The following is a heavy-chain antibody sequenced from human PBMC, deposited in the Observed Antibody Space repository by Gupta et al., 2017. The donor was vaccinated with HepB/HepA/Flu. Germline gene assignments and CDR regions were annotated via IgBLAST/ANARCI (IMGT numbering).Heavy chain of an antibody. V-gene: IGHV4-39*01. D-gene: IGHD1-26*01. J-gene: IGHJ5*02. CDR2: SGST. CDR3: ARVVGGWFDP. Sequence: SGSTYYNPSLKSRVTISVDTSKNQFSLKLSSVTAADTAVYYCARVVGGWFDPWGQGTLVTVSS.